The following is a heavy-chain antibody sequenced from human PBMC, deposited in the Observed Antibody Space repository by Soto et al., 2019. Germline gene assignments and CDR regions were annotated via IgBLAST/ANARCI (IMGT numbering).Heavy chain of an antibody. CDR3: ARGLAVADYYGMEV. D-gene: IGHD6-19*01. V-gene: IGHV1-18*01. Sequence: GPSVKVSCKAFGYRFTSYGIGWARQAPGQGLEWMGWINAYNGNTNYAQKFQGWVTMTRDTSISTAYMELSRLRSDDTAVYYCARGLAVADYYGMEVWGQGTRVTV. CDR2: INAYNGNT. CDR1: GYRFTSYG. J-gene: IGHJ6*02.